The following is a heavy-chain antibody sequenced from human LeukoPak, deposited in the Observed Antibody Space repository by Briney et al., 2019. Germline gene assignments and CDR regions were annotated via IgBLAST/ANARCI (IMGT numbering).Heavy chain of an antibody. CDR2: ISAYNGNT. V-gene: IGHV1-18*01. Sequence: EASVKVSCKASGYTFTSYGISWVRQAPGQGLEWMGWISAYNGNTNYALKLQGRVTMTTDTSTSTAYMELRSLRSDDTAVYYCASGSMVAAAGRNASDIWGQGTMVTVSS. CDR1: GYTFTSYG. CDR3: ASGSMVAAAGRNASDI. D-gene: IGHD6-13*01. J-gene: IGHJ3*02.